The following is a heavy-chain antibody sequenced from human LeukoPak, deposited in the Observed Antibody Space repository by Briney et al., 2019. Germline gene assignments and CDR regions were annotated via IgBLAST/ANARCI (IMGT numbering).Heavy chain of an antibody. CDR1: GYSFTPYW. V-gene: IGHV5-51*01. J-gene: IGHJ4*02. D-gene: IGHD3-22*01. CDR3: AIQAYYHSTAYGN. CDR2: IYPANSAT. Sequence: GESLKISCQGSGYSFTPYWIGWMRQMPGQGPELMAIIYPANSATRYSPSVQGRVTISADNSINTAYLQLSSLRASDTAMYYCAIQAYYHSTAYGNWGQGTLVTVSS.